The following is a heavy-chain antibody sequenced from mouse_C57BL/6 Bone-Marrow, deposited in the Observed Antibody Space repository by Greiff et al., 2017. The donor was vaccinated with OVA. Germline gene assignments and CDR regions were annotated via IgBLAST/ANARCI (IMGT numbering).Heavy chain of an antibody. D-gene: IGHD1-1*01. Sequence: EVQLQQSVAELVRPGASVKLSCTASGFNIKNTYMYWVQQTPEKGLEWIGRIGPASGNTKYPAKFQGQVTIAADTANNTRYLQISHLTSEDTAIYYCASYSTGSGYDCGEGTTLPVSS. J-gene: IGHJ2*01. V-gene: IGHV14-3*01. CDR3: ASYSTGSGYD. CDR2: IGPASGNT. CDR1: GFNIKNTY.